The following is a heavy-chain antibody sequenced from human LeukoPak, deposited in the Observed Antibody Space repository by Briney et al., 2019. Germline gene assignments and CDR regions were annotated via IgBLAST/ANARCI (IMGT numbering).Heavy chain of an antibody. V-gene: IGHV3-23*01. J-gene: IGHJ6*02. CDR2: ISGSGGST. Sequence: GGSLRLSCAASGFTFSSYAMSWVHQAPGKGLEWVSAISGSGGSTYYADSVKGRFTISRDNSKNTLYLQMNSLRAEDTAVYYCAKDLGSSSWYHFYYYGMDVWGQGTTVTVSS. D-gene: IGHD6-13*01. CDR1: GFTFSSYA. CDR3: AKDLGSSSWYHFYYYGMDV.